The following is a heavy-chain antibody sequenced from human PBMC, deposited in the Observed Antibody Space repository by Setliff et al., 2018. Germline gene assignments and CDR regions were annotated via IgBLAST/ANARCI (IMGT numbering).Heavy chain of an antibody. CDR3: ARPGPPVREQWLDGRNAFGI. CDR2: IIPIFGTA. D-gene: IGHD6-19*01. J-gene: IGHJ3*02. Sequence: SVKVSCKSSGGTFTSYALSWVRQAPGQGLEWMGEIIPIFGTANYAQNFQGRVTITTDESTTIVYMGLRSLRSEDTAVYYCARPGPPVREQWLDGRNAFGIWGQGTVVTVPS. V-gene: IGHV1-69*05. CDR1: GGTFTSYA.